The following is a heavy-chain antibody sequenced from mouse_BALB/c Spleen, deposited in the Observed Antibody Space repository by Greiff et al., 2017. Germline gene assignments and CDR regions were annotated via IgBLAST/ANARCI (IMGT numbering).Heavy chain of an antibody. D-gene: IGHD2-3*01. CDR3: ARGGDGYYWYFDV. CDR1: GFTFSSYA. J-gene: IGHJ1*01. V-gene: IGHV5-6-5*01. Sequence: EVHLVESGGGLVKPGGSLKLSCAASGFTFSSYAMSWVRQTPEKRLEWVASISSGGSTYYPDSVKGRFTISRDNARNILYLQMSSLRSEDTAMYYCARGGDGYYWYFDVWGAGTTVTVSS. CDR2: ISSGGST.